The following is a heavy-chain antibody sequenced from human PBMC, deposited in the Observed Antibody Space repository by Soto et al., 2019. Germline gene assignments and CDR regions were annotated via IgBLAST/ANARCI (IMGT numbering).Heavy chain of an antibody. CDR1: GYTFSSYA. D-gene: IGHD3-10*01. CDR3: ERVSRSFSTLDY. J-gene: IGHJ4*02. Sequence: ASVKVSCKASGYTFSSYAIHWARLAPGQRLEWMGWINAGSGDTKYSRNFQGRVTITRDTSANTAYMELNRLRSEDTAVYYCERVSRSFSTLDYWGQGTLVTVSS. V-gene: IGHV1-3*01. CDR2: INAGSGDT.